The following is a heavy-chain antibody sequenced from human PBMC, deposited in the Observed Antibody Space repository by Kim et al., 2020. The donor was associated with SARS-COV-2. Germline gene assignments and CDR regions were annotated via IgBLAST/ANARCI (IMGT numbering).Heavy chain of an antibody. D-gene: IGHD2-15*01. V-gene: IGHV3-49*04. CDR2: IRRKAHGGTT. Sequence: GGSLRLSCTAAGFTFGDHAMSWVRQAPGKGLEWVGFIRRKAHGGTTEYAASVKGRFIISRDDSKSIAYLQMNSLKTEDTAVYYCTRNPVANQLLGYYYGMDVWGQGTSVTVSS. CDR3: TRNPVANQLLGYYYGMDV. CDR1: GFTFGDHA. J-gene: IGHJ6*02.